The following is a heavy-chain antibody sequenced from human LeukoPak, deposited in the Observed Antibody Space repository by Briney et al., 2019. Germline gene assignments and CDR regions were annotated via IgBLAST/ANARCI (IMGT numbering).Heavy chain of an antibody. CDR1: GGSIISTSNY. CDR3: ARRNLPYYSYCSGAFYF. Sequence: SETLSLTCTVSGGSIISTSNYWAWIRQPPGKGLEWIVSIYYSESTYYNPSLECRVTMSVDTSRNQFSLAPSSLTAADTAMYYCARRNLPYYSYCSGAFYFWGQGTLVTVA. J-gene: IGHJ4*02. CDR2: IYYSEST. D-gene: IGHD3-22*01. V-gene: IGHV4-39*01.